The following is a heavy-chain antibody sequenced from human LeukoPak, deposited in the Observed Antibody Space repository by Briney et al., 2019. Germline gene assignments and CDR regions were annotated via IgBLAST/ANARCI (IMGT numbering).Heavy chain of an antibody. CDR3: ARDRAKTYFDY. V-gene: IGHV3-33*01. J-gene: IGHJ4*02. D-gene: IGHD4/OR15-4a*01. CDR2: IWNDGSNQ. Sequence: GGSLRLSCAASGLTFSYHGMHWARQTPGKGLEWVAFIWNDGSNQYYADSVKDRFTISRDNPRNTLYLQMNGLRAEDTAVYYCARDRAKTYFDYWGRGTLVIVSS. CDR1: GLTFSYHG.